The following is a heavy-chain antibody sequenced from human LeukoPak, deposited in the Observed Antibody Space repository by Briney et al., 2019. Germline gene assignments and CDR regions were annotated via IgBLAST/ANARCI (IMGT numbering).Heavy chain of an antibody. CDR1: GFTFSSYG. J-gene: IGHJ4*02. V-gene: IGHV3-30*02. D-gene: IGHD5-12*01. CDR3: ARDPGSGYEEHFDY. CDR2: IRFDGSNK. Sequence: GESLRLSCAASGFTFSSYGIHWVRQAPGKGLEWVAFIRFDGSNKYYADSVKGRFTISRDNSKNTLYLQMNSLRAEDTAVYYCARDPGSGYEEHFDYWGQGTLVTVSS.